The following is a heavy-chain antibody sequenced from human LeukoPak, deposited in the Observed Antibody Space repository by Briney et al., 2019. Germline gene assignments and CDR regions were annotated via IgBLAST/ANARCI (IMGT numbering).Heavy chain of an antibody. CDR1: GDSVSSNSAT. CDR2: TYYRSNWYN. D-gene: IGHD5-18*01. Sequence: SQTLSLTCAISGDSVSSNSATWNWIRQSPSRGLEWLGRTYYRSNWYNDYEESVKGRITIHPDTSKNQFSLQLNSVTPEDTAVYYCARDLAGFGGYSYGMVDYWGQGTLVTVSS. J-gene: IGHJ4*02. V-gene: IGHV6-1*01. CDR3: ARDLAGFGGYSYGMVDY.